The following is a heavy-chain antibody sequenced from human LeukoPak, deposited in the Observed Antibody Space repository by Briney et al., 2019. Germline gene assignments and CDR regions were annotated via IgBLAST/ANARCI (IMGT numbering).Heavy chain of an antibody. CDR1: DGSITSSSYF. D-gene: IGHD6-19*01. Sequence: EPLTLTCTVSDGSITSSSYFRRGIRPAPAKGLERFGNFYYDGSTFYNPALKSRVTISIDTSKHQFSLNLTSVTAADKAVFYCASLVSSSAWYLDYWGQGTLVTVSS. CDR2: FYYDGST. V-gene: IGHV4-39*01. J-gene: IGHJ4*02. CDR3: ASLVSSSAWYLDY.